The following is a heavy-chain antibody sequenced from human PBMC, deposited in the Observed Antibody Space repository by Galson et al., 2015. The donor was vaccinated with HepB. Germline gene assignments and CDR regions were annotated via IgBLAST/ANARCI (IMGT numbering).Heavy chain of an antibody. CDR3: VRGSPTHGDHVGY. CDR2: IDSDGRST. D-gene: IGHD4-17*01. Sequence: SLRLSCAVSGFTCSTYWMHWVRQAPGKGLVWVSRIDSDGRSTDYADSVKGRFTICGDNAKHTLYLQINSLRAEDTAVYYCVRGSPTHGDHVGYWGQGTLVTVSS. CDR1: GFTCSTYW. V-gene: IGHV3-74*01. J-gene: IGHJ4*02.